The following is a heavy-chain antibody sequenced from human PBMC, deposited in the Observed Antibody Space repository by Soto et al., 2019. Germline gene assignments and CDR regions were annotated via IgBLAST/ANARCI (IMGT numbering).Heavy chain of an antibody. D-gene: IGHD3-10*01. CDR3: AREMVRGVGSDY. CDR1: GGTFSSYA. V-gene: IGHV1-18*01. J-gene: IGHJ4*02. Sequence: ASVKVSCKASGGTFSSYAISWVRQAPGQGLEWMGGIIPIFGNTKYAQKLQGRVTMTTDTSTSTAYMELRSLRSDDTAVFYCAREMVRGVGSDYWGQGTLVTVSS. CDR2: IIPIFGNT.